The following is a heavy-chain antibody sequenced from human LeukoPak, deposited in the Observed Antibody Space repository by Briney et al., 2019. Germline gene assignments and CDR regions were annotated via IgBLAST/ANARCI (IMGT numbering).Heavy chain of an antibody. CDR3: AREGRVSGYDFDY. CDR1: GFTFSSYS. D-gene: IGHD5-12*01. J-gene: IGHJ4*02. V-gene: IGHV3-21*01. Sequence: GGSLRLSCAASGFTFSSYSVNWVRQAPGKGLEWVSSISSSSSYIYYADSVKGRFTISRDNAKNTLYLQMNSLRVEDTAVYYCAREGRVSGYDFDYWGQGNLVTVSS. CDR2: ISSSSSYI.